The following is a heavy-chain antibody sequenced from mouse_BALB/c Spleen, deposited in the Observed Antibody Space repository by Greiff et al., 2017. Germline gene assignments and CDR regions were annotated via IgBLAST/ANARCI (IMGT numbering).Heavy chain of an antibody. V-gene: IGHV1-26*01. CDR1: GYTFTDYY. D-gene: IGHD2-4*01. J-gene: IGHJ4*01. CDR3: ARSEDYLYAMDY. Sequence: VQLQQSGPELVKPGASVKISCKASGYTFTDYYMNWVKQSHGKSLEWIGLVNPNNGGTSYNQKFKGKATLTVDKSSSTAYMELRSLTSEDSAVYYCARSEDYLYAMDYWGQGTSVTVSS. CDR2: VNPNNGGT.